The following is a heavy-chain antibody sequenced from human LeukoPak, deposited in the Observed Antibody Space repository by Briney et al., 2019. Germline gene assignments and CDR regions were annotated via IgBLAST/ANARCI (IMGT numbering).Heavy chain of an antibody. J-gene: IGHJ6*02. CDR3: ARETSACNYDFWSGYSQGCYYYYGMDV. V-gene: IGHV1-18*01. CDR2: ISVYSGKT. D-gene: IGHD3-3*01. CDR1: ANTFTSYG. Sequence: ASVKVSCKASANTFTSYGISWVRQAPGQGLEWMGWISVYSGKTNYAQKLQGRVTMTTDTSTNTVFMELRRLRSDDTAVYYCARETSACNYDFWSGYSQGCYYYYGMDVWGQGTTVTVSS.